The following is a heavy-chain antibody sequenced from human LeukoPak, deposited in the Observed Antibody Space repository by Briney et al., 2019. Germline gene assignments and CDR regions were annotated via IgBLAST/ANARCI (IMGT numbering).Heavy chain of an antibody. CDR3: ASWTGKPLEDAFDI. J-gene: IGHJ3*02. CDR2: ISSSSSYI. Sequence: GGSLRLSGEASGFTFSTYSMNWVRQAPGKGREGASSISSSSSYIYYADSVKGRFTISRDNAKNSLYLQMNSLRAEDTAVYYCASWTGKPLEDAFDIWGQGTMVTVSS. D-gene: IGHD3/OR15-3a*01. V-gene: IGHV3-21*01. CDR1: GFTFSTYS.